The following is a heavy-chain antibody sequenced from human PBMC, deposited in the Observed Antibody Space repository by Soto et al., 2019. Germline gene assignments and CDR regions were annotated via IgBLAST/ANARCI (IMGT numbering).Heavy chain of an antibody. CDR2: IRQDGSEK. V-gene: IGHV3-7*03. CDR3: ARGRLFWSGYYGMDV. D-gene: IGHD3-3*01. CDR1: GFTFSSYW. Sequence: LRLSCAASGFTFSSYWMSWVRQAPGKGLEWVANIRQDGSEKYYVDSVKGRFTISRDNAKNSLYLQMNSLRAEDTAVYYCARGRLFWSGYYGMDVWGQGTTVTVSS. J-gene: IGHJ6*02.